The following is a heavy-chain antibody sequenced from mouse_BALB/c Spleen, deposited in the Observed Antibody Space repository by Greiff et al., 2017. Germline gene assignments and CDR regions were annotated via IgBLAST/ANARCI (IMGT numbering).Heavy chain of an antibody. CDR2: IYPGSGNT. Sequence: QVQLQQSGAELARPGASVKLSCKASGYTFTDYYINWVKQRTGQGLEWIGEIYPGSGNTYYNEKFKGKATLTADKSSSTAYMQLSSLTSEDSAVYFCAGGYDGDYWGQGTTLTVSS. J-gene: IGHJ2*01. V-gene: IGHV1-77*01. CDR1: GYTFTDYY. D-gene: IGHD2-2*01. CDR3: AGGYDGDY.